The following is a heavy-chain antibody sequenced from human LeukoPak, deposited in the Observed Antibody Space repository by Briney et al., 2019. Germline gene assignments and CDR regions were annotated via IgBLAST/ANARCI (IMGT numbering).Heavy chain of an antibody. Sequence: GGSLRLSCAASEFTVSSNYMNWVRQAPGKGLEWVSVIYSGGSTYYADSVKGRFTISRDNSKNTLYLQMNSLRAEDTAVYYCAGGARRQQPFDYWGQGTMVTVSS. CDR1: EFTVSSNY. CDR2: IYSGGST. J-gene: IGHJ3*01. CDR3: AGGARRQQPFDY. V-gene: IGHV3-66*01. D-gene: IGHD6-13*01.